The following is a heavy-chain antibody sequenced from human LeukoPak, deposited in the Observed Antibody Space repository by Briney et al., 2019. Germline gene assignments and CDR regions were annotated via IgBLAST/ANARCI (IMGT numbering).Heavy chain of an antibody. V-gene: IGHV4-39*01. CDR2: IYYSGGT. CDR1: GGSISSSSHY. Sequence: SETLSLTCTVSGGSISSSSHYWGWIRQPPGKGLEWIGSIYYSGGTYYNSSLNSRVTISVDTSKKQFSLRLSSVTAADTAVYYCARQDGGSYPVGLWGLGTLVTVSS. CDR3: ARQDGGSYPVGL. J-gene: IGHJ4*02. D-gene: IGHD1-26*01.